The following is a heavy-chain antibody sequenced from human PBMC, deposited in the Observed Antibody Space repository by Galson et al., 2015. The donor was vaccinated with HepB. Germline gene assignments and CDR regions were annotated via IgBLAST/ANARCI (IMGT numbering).Heavy chain of an antibody. J-gene: IGHJ4*02. CDR1: GYSFSSYW. Sequence: QSGAEVKKPGESLRISCKGSGYSFSSYWITWVRQMPGKGLEWMGRIDPSDSYTNYSPSFQGHVTIPADKSISTAYLQWSSLKVSDTAIYYCARHLWFGDRFEDYWGQGTLVTVSS. CDR3: ARHLWFGDRFEDY. D-gene: IGHD3-10*01. CDR2: IDPSDSYT. V-gene: IGHV5-10-1*01.